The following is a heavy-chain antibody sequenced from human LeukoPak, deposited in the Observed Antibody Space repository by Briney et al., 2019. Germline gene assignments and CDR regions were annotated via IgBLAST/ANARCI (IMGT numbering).Heavy chain of an antibody. V-gene: IGHV3-11*01. J-gene: IGHJ4*02. Sequence: PGGSLRLSCAASGFTFSDYYMSWIRQAPGKGLEWVSYISSSGSTIYYADSVKGRFTISRDNAKNSLYLQMNSLRAEDTAVYYCARAPYYYGSGSYRPWFDYWGQGTLVTVPS. CDR3: ARAPYYYGSGSYRPWFDY. D-gene: IGHD3-10*01. CDR2: ISSSGSTI. CDR1: GFTFSDYY.